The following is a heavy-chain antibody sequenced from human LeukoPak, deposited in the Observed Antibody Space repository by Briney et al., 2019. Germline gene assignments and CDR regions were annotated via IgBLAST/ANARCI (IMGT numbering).Heavy chain of an antibody. Sequence: SQTLSLTCAISGDSVSSNSAAWNWLRQSPPRGLEWLGRTYYRSKWYNDYAVSVKSRITINPDTSKNQFSLHLNSVIPEDTAIYYCARIVGGSPDYWGQGTLVTVSS. J-gene: IGHJ4*02. D-gene: IGHD2-15*01. CDR1: GDSVSSNSAA. V-gene: IGHV6-1*01. CDR2: TYYRSKWYN. CDR3: ARIVGGSPDY.